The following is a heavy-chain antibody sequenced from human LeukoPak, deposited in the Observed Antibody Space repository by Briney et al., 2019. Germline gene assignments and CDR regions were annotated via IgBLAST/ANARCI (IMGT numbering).Heavy chain of an antibody. CDR3: ARVDSSSWYGLDY. CDR2: IYTSGST. V-gene: IGHV4-61*02. J-gene: IGHJ4*02. D-gene: IGHD6-13*01. CDR1: GGSISSGSYY. Sequence: SQTLSLTCTVSGGSISSGSYYWSWIRQPAGKGLEWIGRIYTSGSTNYNPSLKSRVTISVDTSKNQFSLKLSSVTAADTAVYYCARVDSSSWYGLDYWGQGTLVTVSS.